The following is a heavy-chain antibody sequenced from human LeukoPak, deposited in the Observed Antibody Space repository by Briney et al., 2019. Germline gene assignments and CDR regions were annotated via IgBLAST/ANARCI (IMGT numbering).Heavy chain of an antibody. CDR2: IYYSGNT. V-gene: IGHV4-59*08. D-gene: IGHD2-2*01. CDR1: GGSISSYY. Sequence: PSETLSLTCTVSGGSISSYYWSWLRQPPGKGLEWIGYIYYSGNTNYNPSLESRVTISVDTSKNQFSLKLRTVTAADTAEYYCARHSADCTGTSCYLFDPWGQGTLVTVSS. CDR3: ARHSADCTGTSCYLFDP. J-gene: IGHJ5*02.